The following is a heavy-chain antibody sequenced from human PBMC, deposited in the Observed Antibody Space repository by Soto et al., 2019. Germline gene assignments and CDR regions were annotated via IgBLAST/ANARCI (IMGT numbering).Heavy chain of an antibody. CDR3: AKYSGSYHSNFDY. CDR2: IYPADSDT. J-gene: IGHJ4*02. D-gene: IGHD1-26*01. V-gene: IGHV5-51*01. CDR1: GYSFTSYW. Sequence: EVQLVQSGGEVKKPGESLKISCKGSGYSFTSYWIGWVRQMPGKGLECMGIIYPADSDTRYGPSFQGQVTISVDKSISTAYLQWSSLKASDTAMYYCAKYSGSYHSNFDYWGQGTLVTVSS.